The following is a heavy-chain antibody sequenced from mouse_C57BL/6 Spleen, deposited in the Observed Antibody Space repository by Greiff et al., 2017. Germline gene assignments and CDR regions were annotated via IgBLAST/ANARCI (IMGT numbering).Heavy chain of an antibody. CDR2: INPSSGYT. CDR1: GYTFTSYT. V-gene: IGHV1-4*01. D-gene: IGHD4-1*02. CDR3: ARIVNWDYFDY. J-gene: IGHJ2*01. Sequence: QVQLQQSGAELARPGASVKMSCKASGYTFTSYTMHWVKQRPGQGLEWIGYINPSSGYTKYNQKFKDKATLTADKSSSTAYMQLSSLTSEDSAVYYCARIVNWDYFDYWGQGTTLTVSA.